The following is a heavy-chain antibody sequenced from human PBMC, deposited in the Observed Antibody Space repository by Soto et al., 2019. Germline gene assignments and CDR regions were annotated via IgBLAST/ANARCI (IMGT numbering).Heavy chain of an antibody. CDR2: IYYSGNT. D-gene: IGHD3-10*01. Sequence: PSETLSLTCTISGGSISSRDYYWSGIRQHPGKGLEWIGYIYYSGNTNYNPSLKSRVTISVDTSKNQFSLKLSSVTAADTAVYYCARSPENYYGSGSYFFAYWGQGTLVTVSS. V-gene: IGHV4-31*03. CDR1: GGSISSRDYY. J-gene: IGHJ4*02. CDR3: ARSPENYYGSGSYFFAY.